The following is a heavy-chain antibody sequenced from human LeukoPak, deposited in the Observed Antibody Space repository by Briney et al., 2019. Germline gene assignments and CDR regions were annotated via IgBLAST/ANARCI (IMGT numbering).Heavy chain of an antibody. Sequence: SETLSLTCTVSGGSISSLYWSWVRQPAWKGLECIGRVYATGSTNYNPSLKSRVTMSVDTSKNQFSLKLSSVTAADTAVYYCARGPGTSSSYAFDIWGQGTMVTVSS. D-gene: IGHD2-8*01. J-gene: IGHJ3*02. CDR2: VYATGST. CDR3: ARGPGTSSSYAFDI. V-gene: IGHV4-4*07. CDR1: GGSISSLY.